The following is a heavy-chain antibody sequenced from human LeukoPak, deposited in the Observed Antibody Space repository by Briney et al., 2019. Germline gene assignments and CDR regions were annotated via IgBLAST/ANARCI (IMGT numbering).Heavy chain of an antibody. CDR2: IYYSGNH. CDR3: ARDSLDGAGFDY. CDR1: GGPISSHY. D-gene: IGHD1-26*01. Sequence: SETLSLTCTVSGGPISSHYWLCIRQPPGKTLEWIGYIYYSGNHNYNPSLKRRVNISVDTSKTQFSLKLGSVPAADTGVYYCARDSLDGAGFDYWGQGALVTVPS. J-gene: IGHJ4*02. V-gene: IGHV4-59*11.